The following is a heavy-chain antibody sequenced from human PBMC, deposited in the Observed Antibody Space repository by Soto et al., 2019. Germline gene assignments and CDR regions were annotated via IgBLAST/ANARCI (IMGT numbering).Heavy chain of an antibody. CDR2: IKEDGSLK. V-gene: IGHV3-7*01. J-gene: IGHJ4*02. D-gene: IGHD1-26*01. CDR1: GLNFNRYW. Sequence: EVQLVESGGGLVQPGGSMRLSCVASGLNFNRYWMSWIRQATGKGPEWVANIKEDGSLKFYVESVKGRFTISRDNAENSLYLQMSSLRVEDTAVYYCVRDNVGQCGPTRCLFYWGQGTLVYVSS. CDR3: VRDNVGQCGPTRCLFY.